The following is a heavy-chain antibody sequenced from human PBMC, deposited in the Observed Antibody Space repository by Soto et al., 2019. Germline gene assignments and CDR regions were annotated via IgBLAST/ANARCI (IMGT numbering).Heavy chain of an antibody. Sequence: ASVKVSCKASGYTFTGYYMHWVRQAPGQGLEWMGWINPNSGGTNYAQKFQGWVTMTRDTSISTAYMELSRLRSDDTAVYYCARVAQWLVPYYYAMDVWGQGTTVTVSS. V-gene: IGHV1-2*04. D-gene: IGHD6-19*01. CDR2: INPNSGGT. J-gene: IGHJ6*02. CDR1: GYTFTGYY. CDR3: ARVAQWLVPYYYAMDV.